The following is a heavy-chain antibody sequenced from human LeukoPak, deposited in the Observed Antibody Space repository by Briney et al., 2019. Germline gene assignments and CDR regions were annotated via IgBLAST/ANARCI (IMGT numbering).Heavy chain of an antibody. V-gene: IGHV4-34*01. CDR3: ARLRGYYDSSGYYTY. CDR2: INHSGST. J-gene: IGHJ4*02. CDR1: GGSFSGYY. D-gene: IGHD3-22*01. Sequence: PSETLSLTCAVYGGSFSGYYWSWIRRPPGEGLEWIGEINHSGSTNYNPSLKSRVTISVDTSKNQFSLKLSSVTAADTAVYYCARLRGYYDSSGYYTYWGQGTLVTVSS.